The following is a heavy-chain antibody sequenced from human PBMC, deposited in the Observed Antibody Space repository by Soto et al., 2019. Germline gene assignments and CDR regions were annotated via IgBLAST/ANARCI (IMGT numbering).Heavy chain of an antibody. J-gene: IGHJ6*02. D-gene: IGHD3-3*01. CDR3: ARGDGFLEWLYYYGMDV. V-gene: IGHV1-8*01. CDR1: GYTFTSYD. CDR2: MNPNSGNT. Sequence: ASVKVSCKASGYTFTSYDINWVRQATGQGLEWMGWMNPNSGNTGYAQKFQGRVTMTRNTSISTAYMELSSLRSEDTAVYYCARGDGFLEWLYYYGMDVWGQGTTVTV.